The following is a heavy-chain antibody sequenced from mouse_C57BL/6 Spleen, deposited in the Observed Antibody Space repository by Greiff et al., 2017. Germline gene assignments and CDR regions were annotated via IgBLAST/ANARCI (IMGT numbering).Heavy chain of an antibody. CDR1: GYTFTSYW. J-gene: IGHJ4*01. CDR3: ARSYYDYDDYAMDY. CDR2: IDPSDSET. Sequence: QVQLQQPGAELVRPGSSVKLSCKASGYTFTSYWMHWVKQGPIQGLEWIGNIDPSDSETHYNQKFKDKATLTVDKSSSTAYMQLSSLTSEDSAVYYCARSYYDYDDYAMDYWGQGTSVTVSS. V-gene: IGHV1-52*01. D-gene: IGHD2-4*01.